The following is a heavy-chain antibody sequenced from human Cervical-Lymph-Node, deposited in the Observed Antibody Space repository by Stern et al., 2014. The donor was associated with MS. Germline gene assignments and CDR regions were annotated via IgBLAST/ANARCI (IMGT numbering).Heavy chain of an antibody. Sequence: VQLLESGAEVKKPGASVKVSCKASGYTFSTYYIHWVRQAPGQGLEWMGIIKPSGAITTYAQKFQGRVTMTRDTSTSTVYMELSSLRSEDTAVYYCARVRFFDGFDPWGQGTLVTVSS. V-gene: IGHV1-46*01. J-gene: IGHJ5*02. CDR2: IKPSGAIT. CDR1: GYTFSTYY. D-gene: IGHD3-9*01. CDR3: ARVRFFDGFDP.